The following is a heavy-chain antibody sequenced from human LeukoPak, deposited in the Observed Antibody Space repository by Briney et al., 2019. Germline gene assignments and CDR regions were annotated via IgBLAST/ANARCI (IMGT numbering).Heavy chain of an antibody. V-gene: IGHV1-3*03. CDR3: ARSYCSGGSCNWFDP. CDR1: GYTFTSYY. D-gene: IGHD2-15*01. CDR2: INAGNGNT. J-gene: IGHJ5*02. Sequence: ASVKVSCKASGYTFTSYYMHWVRQAPGQRLEWMGWINAGNGNTKYSQEFQGRVTITRDTSASTAYMELSSLRSEDMAVYYCARSYCSGGSCNWFDPWGQGTLVTVSS.